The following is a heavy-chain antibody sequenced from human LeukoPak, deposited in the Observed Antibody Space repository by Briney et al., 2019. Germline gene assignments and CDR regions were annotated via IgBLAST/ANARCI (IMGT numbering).Heavy chain of an antibody. V-gene: IGHV3-30-3*01. D-gene: IGHD4-23*01. J-gene: IGHJ4*02. Sequence: GGSLRLSCAASGFTFSSYAMHWVRQAPGKGLEWVAVISYDGSNKYYADSVKGRFTISRDNSKNTLYLQMNSLRAEDTAVYYCASLNGNLFDYWGQGTLVTVSS. CDR3: ASLNGNLFDY. CDR2: ISYDGSNK. CDR1: GFTFSSYA.